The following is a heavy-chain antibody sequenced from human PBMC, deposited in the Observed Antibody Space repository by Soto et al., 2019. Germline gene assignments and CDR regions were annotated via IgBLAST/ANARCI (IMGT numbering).Heavy chain of an antibody. D-gene: IGHD5-12*01. V-gene: IGHV3-74*01. CDR3: VRSREGYNLVADY. Sequence: EAQLVESGGGLVQPGGSLRLSCAASGFTFSGYWMHWVRQAPXXGXVWVSRINGDGSTTSYADSVKGRFTISRDNAKNTLYLQMNSLRAEDTAVYSCVRSREGYNLVADYWGQGTLVTVSS. CDR1: GFTFSGYW. J-gene: IGHJ4*02. CDR2: INGDGSTT.